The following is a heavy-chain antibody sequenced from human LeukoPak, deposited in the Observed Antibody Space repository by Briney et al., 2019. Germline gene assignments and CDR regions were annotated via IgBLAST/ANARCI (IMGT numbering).Heavy chain of an antibody. V-gene: IGHV4-59*02. CDR1: GVSVSSYY. J-gene: IGHJ4*02. CDR2: IYYTGGT. D-gene: IGHD6-19*01. CDR3: ARVGSGSFDY. Sequence: SETLSLTCTVSGVSVSSYYWSWIRQPPGKGLEWIGYIYYTGGTNYSPSLKSRITISLDTSNNQFSLKLSSVTAADTAVYFCARVGSGSFDYWGQGTLVTVSS.